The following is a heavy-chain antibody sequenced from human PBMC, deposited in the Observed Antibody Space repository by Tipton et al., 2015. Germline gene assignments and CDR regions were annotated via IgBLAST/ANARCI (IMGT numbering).Heavy chain of an antibody. V-gene: IGHV4-39*07. J-gene: IGHJ4*02. CDR3: ACQDYDSLTRDYQTVDY. CDR2: LYFSGNT. Sequence: LRLSCTVSGGSISSSSYYWAWIRQPPGKGLEWIGSLYFSGNTYYNPSLKSRVTMSRDTSKNQFSLKLTSVTAADTAVYYCACQDYDSLTRDYQTVDYWGQGTLVTVSS. D-gene: IGHD3-9*01. CDR1: GGSISSSSYY.